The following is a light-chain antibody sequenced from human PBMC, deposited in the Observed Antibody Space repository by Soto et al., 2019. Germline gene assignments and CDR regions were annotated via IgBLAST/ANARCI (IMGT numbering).Light chain of an antibody. CDR1: QGISSA. V-gene: IGKV1-13*02. CDR3: QDSSTSPWP. J-gene: IGKJ1*01. CDR2: DAS. Sequence: AIQLTQSPSSLSASAGDRVTITCRASQGISSALAWYQQKPGQAPKLLIYDASSLESGVPSRFSGSGSGTDFTLTISSLEPEDSAVYYCQDSSTSPWPFGQGTKVDIK.